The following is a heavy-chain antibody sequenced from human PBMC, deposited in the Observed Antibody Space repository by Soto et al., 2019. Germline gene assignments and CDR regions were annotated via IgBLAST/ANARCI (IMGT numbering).Heavy chain of an antibody. Sequence: PSETLSLTCTISDGSISSHYWTWIRQPPGKRLEWIGYIYNSGRTNYNPSLKSRVTISLDTSKNQFSLKLTSVTAADTAVYYCARDEATMVRGIGNFDYWGRGTLVTVSS. D-gene: IGHD3-10*01. CDR3: ARDEATMVRGIGNFDY. J-gene: IGHJ4*02. CDR2: IYNSGRT. CDR1: DGSISSHY. V-gene: IGHV4-59*11.